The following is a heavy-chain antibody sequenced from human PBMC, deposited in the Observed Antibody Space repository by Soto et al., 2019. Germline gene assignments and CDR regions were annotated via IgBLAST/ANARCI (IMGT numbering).Heavy chain of an antibody. CDR1: GYTFTSYY. D-gene: IGHD1-26*01. Sequence: GASVKVSCKASGYTFTSYYMHWVRQAPGQGLEWMGIINPSGGSTSYAQKFQCRVAMTRDTSTSTVYMELSSLRSEDTAVYYCARGGAGGSYYNYYYYGMDVWGQGTTVTVSS. V-gene: IGHV1-46*01. CDR2: INPSGGST. CDR3: ARGGAGGSYYNYYYYGMDV. J-gene: IGHJ6*02.